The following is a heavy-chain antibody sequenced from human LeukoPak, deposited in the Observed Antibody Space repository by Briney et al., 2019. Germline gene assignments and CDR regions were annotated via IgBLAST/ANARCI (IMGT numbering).Heavy chain of an antibody. D-gene: IGHD5-18*01. Sequence: SQTLSLTCAISGDSVSSNSAAWNWIRQSPSRGLEWLGRTYYRSKWYNDYAVSVKSRITINPDTSNNQFSLQLNSVTPEDTAVYYCARAENTAMAPNTEPDAFDIWGQGTMVTVSS. CDR1: GDSVSSNSAA. V-gene: IGHV6-1*01. CDR2: TYYRSKWYN. J-gene: IGHJ3*02. CDR3: ARAENTAMAPNTEPDAFDI.